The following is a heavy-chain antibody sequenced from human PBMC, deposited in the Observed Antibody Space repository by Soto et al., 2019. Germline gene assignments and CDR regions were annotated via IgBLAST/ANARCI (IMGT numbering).Heavy chain of an antibody. V-gene: IGHV4-4*07. Sequence: QVQLQEAGPGLVKPSETLSLTCTVSGGSISRYYWSWIRQPPRKGLEWIGRIYTSGSTNYNPSLKSRGTMSVDTSKSQFSVKLSSVTAAGPAVYYCARDLYSSSSSWFDPWGQGSLVTVSS. CDR3: ARDLYSSSSSWFDP. CDR2: IYTSGST. D-gene: IGHD6-6*01. J-gene: IGHJ5*02. CDR1: GGSISRYY.